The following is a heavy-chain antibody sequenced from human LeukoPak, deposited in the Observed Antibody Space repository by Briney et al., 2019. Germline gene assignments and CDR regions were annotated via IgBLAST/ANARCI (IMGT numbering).Heavy chain of an antibody. D-gene: IGHD6-13*01. CDR1: GFTFTNYW. CDR2: IKQDGSEK. V-gene: IGHV3-7*01. CDR3: ARIGYSSSCFDY. Sequence: GGSLRLSCVASGFTFTNYWMSWVRQAPGKGPEWVANIKQDGSEKDYVDSMKGRFTISRDNAKNPVYLQMNSLRAEDTAVYYCARIGYSSSCFDYWGPGTLVIVSS. J-gene: IGHJ4*02.